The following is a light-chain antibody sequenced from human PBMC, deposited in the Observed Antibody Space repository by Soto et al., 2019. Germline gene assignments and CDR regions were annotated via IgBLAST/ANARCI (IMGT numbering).Light chain of an antibody. V-gene: IGKV1-39*01. J-gene: IGKJ1*01. CDR1: QNISSY. CDR2: AAS. Sequence: IQMTQSPSSVCAAVEVRVTITCQASQNISSYLNWYQQKPGKAHKLLLYAASSLQSAVPSRFSGSGSGTDFTLNISSLQPEDFATYYCQQSYSTPWTFGQGTKVDIK. CDR3: QQSYSTPWT.